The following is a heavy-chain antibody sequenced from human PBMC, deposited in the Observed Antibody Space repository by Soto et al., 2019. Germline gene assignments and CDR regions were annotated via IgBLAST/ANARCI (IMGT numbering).Heavy chain of an antibody. D-gene: IGHD3-3*01. CDR1: GFTFSDYW. Sequence: PVGSLRLSCAASGFTFSDYWMNWVRQAPGKGLEWVASMKYDGGEKNYVDSVKGRFTISRDNAKNSVYLQMASLRAEDTAVYYCARDGVAPGLYFDHWGQGTPVTVSS. CDR2: MKYDGGEK. J-gene: IGHJ4*02. CDR3: ARDGVAPGLYFDH. V-gene: IGHV3-7*05.